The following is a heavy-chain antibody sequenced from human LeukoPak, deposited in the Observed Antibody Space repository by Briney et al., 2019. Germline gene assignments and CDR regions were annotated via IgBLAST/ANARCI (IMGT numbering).Heavy chain of an antibody. CDR2: INQDGSKK. CDR3: ARSPGSGSDY. V-gene: IGHV3-7*01. Sequence: GGSLRLSCADSGFTFSSYWMTWVRQAPGKGLEWVANINQDGSKKDHVDSVKGRFTISRDNAKKTLYLQMDSLRTDDTAVYYCARSPGSGSDYWGQGTLVTVSS. CDR1: GFTFSSYW. D-gene: IGHD3-10*01. J-gene: IGHJ4*02.